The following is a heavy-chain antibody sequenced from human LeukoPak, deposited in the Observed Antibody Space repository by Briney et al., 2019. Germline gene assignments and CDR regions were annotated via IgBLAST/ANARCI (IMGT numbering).Heavy chain of an antibody. D-gene: IGHD5-24*01. V-gene: IGHV4-39*07. J-gene: IGHJ4*02. CDR3: AREGDGYNYWY. CDR2: IYYSGST. CDR1: GGSISSSSYY. Sequence: SSETLSLTCTVSGGSISSSSYYWGWIRQPPGKGLEWIGSIYYSGSTYYNPSLKSRVTISVDTSKNQFSLKLSSVTAADTAVYYCAREGDGYNYWYWGQGTLVTVSS.